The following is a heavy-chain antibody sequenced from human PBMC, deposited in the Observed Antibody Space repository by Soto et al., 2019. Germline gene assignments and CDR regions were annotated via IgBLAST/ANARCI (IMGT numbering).Heavy chain of an antibody. J-gene: IGHJ3*02. CDR1: GYTFTSYG. CDR3: AQLAQLERRDSAFDI. D-gene: IGHD1-1*01. V-gene: IGHV1-18*04. CDR2: ISAYNGNT. Sequence: GASVKVSCKASGYTFTSYGISWVRQAPGQGLEWMGWISAYNGNTNYAQKLQGRVTMTTDTSTSTAYMELRSLRSDDTAVYYCAQLAQLERRDSAFDIWGQGTMVTVSS.